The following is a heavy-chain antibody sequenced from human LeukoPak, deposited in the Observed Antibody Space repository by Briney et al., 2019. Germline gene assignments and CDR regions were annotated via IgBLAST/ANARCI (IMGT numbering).Heavy chain of an antibody. Sequence: ASVKVSCKASGYTLTGYYMHWVRQAPGQGLEWMGWINPDSGGTNYAQKFQGRVTMTRDTSISTAYMELSRLRSDDTAVYYCARDPRIAAAGEGYDYWGQGTLVTVSS. CDR1: GYTLTGYY. CDR2: INPDSGGT. V-gene: IGHV1-2*02. CDR3: ARDPRIAAAGEGYDY. D-gene: IGHD6-13*01. J-gene: IGHJ4*02.